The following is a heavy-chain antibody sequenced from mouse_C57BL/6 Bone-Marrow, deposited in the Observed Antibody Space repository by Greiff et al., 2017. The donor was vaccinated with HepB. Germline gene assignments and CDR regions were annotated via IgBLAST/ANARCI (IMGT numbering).Heavy chain of an antibody. J-gene: IGHJ3*01. Sequence: EVKLVESGGGLVKPGGSLKLSCAASGFTFSSYAMSWVRQTPEKRLEWVATISDGGSYTYYPDNVKGRFTISRDNAKNNLYLQMSHLKSEDTARYYCARDYGYSNYCAWFAYWGQVTLVTVSA. CDR2: ISDGGSYT. D-gene: IGHD2-5*01. CDR3: ARDYGYSNYCAWFAY. V-gene: IGHV5-4*01. CDR1: GFTFSSYA.